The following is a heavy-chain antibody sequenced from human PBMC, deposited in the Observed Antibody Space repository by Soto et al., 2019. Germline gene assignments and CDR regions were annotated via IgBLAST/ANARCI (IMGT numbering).Heavy chain of an antibody. CDR3: ARMDSNSFRFANYYYGMAV. Sequence: EVQLVESGGGLVQPGGSLRLSCAASGFTFSSYSMNWVRQGPGKGLEWVSYISSSSNTIYYADSVKSRFSISRDNAKSSLYLQMNSLRDEDTAVYYCARMDSNSFRFANYYYGMAVWGQGTTVTVSS. CDR1: GFTFSSYS. D-gene: IGHD6-6*01. CDR2: ISSSSNTI. J-gene: IGHJ6*02. V-gene: IGHV3-48*02.